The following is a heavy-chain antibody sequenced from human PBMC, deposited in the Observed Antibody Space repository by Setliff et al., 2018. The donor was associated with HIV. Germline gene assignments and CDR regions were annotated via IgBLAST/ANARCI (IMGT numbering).Heavy chain of an antibody. CDR1: GFTFSNFA. D-gene: IGHD3-22*01. CDR2: ISGGGGKT. Sequence: GGSLRLSCAASGFTFSNFAMSWVRQAPGKGLEWVSAISGGGGKTDYADSVKGRFTISRDNSKNTLYLQMNSLKADDTAVYYCARGPRDYDSSGYTSWGQGTLVTVSS. V-gene: IGHV3-23*01. CDR3: ARGPRDYDSSGYTS. J-gene: IGHJ4*02.